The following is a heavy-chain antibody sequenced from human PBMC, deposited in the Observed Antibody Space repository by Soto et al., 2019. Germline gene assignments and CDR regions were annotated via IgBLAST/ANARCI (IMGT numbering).Heavy chain of an antibody. CDR2: IKEDGSEK. V-gene: IGHV3-7*03. CDR3: ARDVNRGVFDY. CDR1: GFTFSTYW. Sequence: DVQLVESGGGWVQPGGALRLSCAASGFTFSTYWMTWVRQTLGKGLEWVANIKEDGSEKYYVDSVKGRFTISRDNAKNSLYLQTNSLRAEDTAVYYCARDVNRGVFDYWGQGTLVTVSS. D-gene: IGHD6-25*01. J-gene: IGHJ4*02.